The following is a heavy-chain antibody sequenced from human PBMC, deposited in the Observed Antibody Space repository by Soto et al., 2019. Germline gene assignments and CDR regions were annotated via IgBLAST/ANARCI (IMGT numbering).Heavy chain of an antibody. CDR2: ISSSGSTI. CDR1: GFTFSDYY. D-gene: IGHD3-16*02. V-gene: IGHV3-11*01. CDR3: ARDKNTYDYIWGSYLSAFDY. J-gene: IGHJ4*02. Sequence: PGGSLRLSCAAPGFTFSDYYMSWIRQAPGKGLEWVSCISSSGSTIYYADSVKGRFTISRDNAKNSLYLQMNSLRAEDTAVYYCARDKNTYDYIWGSYLSAFDYWGQGTLVTVSS.